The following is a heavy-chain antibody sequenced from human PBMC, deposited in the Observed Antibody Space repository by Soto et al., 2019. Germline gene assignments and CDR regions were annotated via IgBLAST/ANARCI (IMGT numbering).Heavy chain of an antibody. D-gene: IGHD3-10*01. CDR3: ARDAELWFGELSDGFDY. CDR2: INSDGSST. J-gene: IGHJ4*02. Sequence: GESLKISCAASGFTFSSYWMHWVRQAPGKGLVWVSRINSDGSSTSYADSVKGRFTISRDNAKNTLYLQMNSLRAEDTAVYYCARDAELWFGELSDGFDYWGQGTLVTVSS. V-gene: IGHV3-74*01. CDR1: GFTFSSYW.